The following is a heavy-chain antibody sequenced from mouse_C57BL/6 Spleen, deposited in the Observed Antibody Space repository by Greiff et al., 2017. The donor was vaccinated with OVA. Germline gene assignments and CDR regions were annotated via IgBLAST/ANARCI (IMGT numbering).Heavy chain of an antibody. CDR3: ARGDYYGSIGDY. V-gene: IGHV3-6*01. CDR2: IRYDGSN. J-gene: IGHJ2*01. D-gene: IGHD1-1*01. CDR1: GYSITSGYY. Sequence: EVQLQQPGPGLVKPSQSLSLTCSVTGYSITSGYYWYWILTFPVNQLEWMGNIRYDGSNNYNPSLKNRTTVTRDTSNNQLFLKLNSVTTEDTATYCCARGDYYGSIGDYWGQGTTLTVSS.